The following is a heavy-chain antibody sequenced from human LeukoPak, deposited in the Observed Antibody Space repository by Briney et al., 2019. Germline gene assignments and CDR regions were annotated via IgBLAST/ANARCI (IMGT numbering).Heavy chain of an antibody. CDR1: GFTFSSYG. D-gene: IGHD3/OR15-3a*01. CDR2: ISDSGGST. Sequence: GGSLRLSCAASGFTFSSYGMTWVRQAPGKGLEWVAGISDSGGSTKYADSVKGRFTISRDNPKNTLYLQMNSLRAEDTAVYFCAKRGVVIRVILVGFHKEAYYFESWGQGALVTVSS. J-gene: IGHJ4*02. CDR3: AKRGVVIRVILVGFHKEAYYFES. V-gene: IGHV3-23*01.